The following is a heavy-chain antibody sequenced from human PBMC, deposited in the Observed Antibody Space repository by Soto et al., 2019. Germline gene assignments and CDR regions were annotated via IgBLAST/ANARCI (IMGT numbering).Heavy chain of an antibody. CDR3: ARGSTYYYGVDP. V-gene: IGHV4-30-2*01. CDR2: IYHSGST. D-gene: IGHD3-10*01. J-gene: IGHJ5*02. Sequence: PSETLSLTCAVSGGSISSGGYSWSWIRQPPGKGLEWIGYIYHSGSTYYNPSLKSRVTISVDRSKNQFSLKLSSVTAADTAVYYCARGSTYYYGVDPWGQGTLVTVSS. CDR1: GGSISSGGYS.